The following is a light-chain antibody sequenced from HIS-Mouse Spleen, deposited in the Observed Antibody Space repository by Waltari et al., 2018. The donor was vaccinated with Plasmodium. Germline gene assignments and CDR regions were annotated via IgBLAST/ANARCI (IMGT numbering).Light chain of an antibody. J-gene: IGLJ2*01. V-gene: IGLV2-11*01. Sequence: QSALTQPRSVSGSPGQSVTISCTVTSSDVGGYNYVSWDQQHPGKAPKLMIYDVSKLPSGVPDRFSGSKSGHTASLTSSGLQAEDEADYYCCSYAGSYTLVFGGGTKLTVL. CDR3: CSYAGSYTLV. CDR1: SSDVGGYNY. CDR2: DVS.